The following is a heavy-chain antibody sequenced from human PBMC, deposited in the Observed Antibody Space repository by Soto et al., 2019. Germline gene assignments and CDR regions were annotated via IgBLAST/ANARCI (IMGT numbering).Heavy chain of an antibody. J-gene: IGHJ6*02. Sequence: SVKVSCKASGGTFSSYAISWVRQAPGQGLEWMGGIIPIFGTANYAQKFQGRVTITADESTSTAYMELSSLRSEDSAVYYCARAVVAATEVYYYYYGMDVWGQGTTVTVSS. CDR3: ARAVVAATEVYYYYYGMDV. V-gene: IGHV1-69*13. CDR2: IIPIFGTA. CDR1: GGTFSSYA. D-gene: IGHD2-15*01.